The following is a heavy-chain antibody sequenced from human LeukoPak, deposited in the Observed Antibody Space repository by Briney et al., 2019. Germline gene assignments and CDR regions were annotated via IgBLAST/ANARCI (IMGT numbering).Heavy chain of an antibody. CDR3: ARGRGTSWYLDS. J-gene: IGHJ4*02. D-gene: IGHD6-13*01. CDR1: GGSISSGGYS. CDR2: IYHSGST. V-gene: IGHV4-30-2*01. Sequence: SETLSLTCAVSGGSISSGGYSWSWIRQPPGKGLEWIGYIYHSGSTYYNPSLKSRVTISVDTSKNQFSLKWNSLTAADTAVYYCARGRGTSWYLDSWGQGTLVTVSS.